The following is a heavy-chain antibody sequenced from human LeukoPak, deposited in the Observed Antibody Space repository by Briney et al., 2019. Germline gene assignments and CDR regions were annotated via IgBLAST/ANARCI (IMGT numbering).Heavy chain of an antibody. D-gene: IGHD3-3*01. CDR1: GFTFSSYA. Sequence: GGSLRLSCAASGFTFSSYAMSWVRQAPGQGLEWVSAVSADADYTYYADSVKGRFTISRDNSKNTLYLQMNSLRAEDTAVYYCAKERRAYDFWSGYYTPQGYWGQGTLVTVSS. J-gene: IGHJ4*02. CDR2: VSADADYT. CDR3: AKERRAYDFWSGYYTPQGY. V-gene: IGHV3-23*01.